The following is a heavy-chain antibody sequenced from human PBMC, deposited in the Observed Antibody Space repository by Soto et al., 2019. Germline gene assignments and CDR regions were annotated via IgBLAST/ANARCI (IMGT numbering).Heavy chain of an antibody. J-gene: IGHJ6*02. Sequence: QVHLVQSGAEVRKPGASVKVSCKASGYSCTSYGISWVRQAPGQGLEWMGWISTDNGNTNYAHNLQGRVSMTIDPSTSTAYMELWSLGSDDTAVYYCEREVPDTSLFFYYYGMDVWGQGTTVTVSS. CDR1: GYSCTSYG. CDR2: ISTDNGNT. D-gene: IGHD2-21*01. V-gene: IGHV1-18*01. CDR3: EREVPDTSLFFYYYGMDV.